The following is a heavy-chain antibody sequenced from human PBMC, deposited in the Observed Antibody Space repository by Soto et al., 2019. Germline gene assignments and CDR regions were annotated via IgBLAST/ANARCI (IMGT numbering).Heavy chain of an antibody. CDR1: GCTFSDYY. V-gene: IGHV3-11*05. Sequence: QVQLVESGGGLVKPGWSLRLSCAASGCTFSDYYMSWIRQAPGKGLEWVSYISSSSSYTNYADSVKGRFTISRDNAKNSLYLQMNSLRADDTAVYYWAREEDILPGSDAFDIWGQGTMVTVSS. CDR2: ISSSSSYT. J-gene: IGHJ3*02. D-gene: IGHD3-9*01. CDR3: AREEDILPGSDAFDI.